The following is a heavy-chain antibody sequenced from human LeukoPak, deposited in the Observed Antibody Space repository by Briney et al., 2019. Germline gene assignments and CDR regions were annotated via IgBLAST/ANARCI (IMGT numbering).Heavy chain of an antibody. Sequence: SETLSLTCTVSGGSISSYYWSWIRQPAGKGLEWIGRIYTSGSTNYNPSLKSRVTMSVDTSKNQFSLKLSSVTAADTAVYYCARDGGVVVPAARAFDIWGQGTMVTVSS. D-gene: IGHD2-2*01. J-gene: IGHJ3*02. V-gene: IGHV4-4*07. CDR2: IYTSGST. CDR1: GGSISSYY. CDR3: ARDGGVVVPAARAFDI.